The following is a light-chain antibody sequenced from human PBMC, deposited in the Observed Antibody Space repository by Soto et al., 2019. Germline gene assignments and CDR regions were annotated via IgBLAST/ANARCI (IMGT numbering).Light chain of an antibody. V-gene: IGKV3-20*01. J-gene: IGKJ1*01. CDR1: KSVSSSY. CDR2: GAS. Sequence: EIVLTQSPGTLSLSPGERATLSCRASKSVSSSYLAWYQQKPGQAPRLLIYGASSRATGIPARFSGSGSGTDFTLTISRLEPEEFAVDYCQQYGSSPSTFGKGTKVDIK. CDR3: QQYGSSPST.